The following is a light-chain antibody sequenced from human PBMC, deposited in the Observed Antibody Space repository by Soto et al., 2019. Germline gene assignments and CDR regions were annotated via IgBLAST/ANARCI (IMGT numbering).Light chain of an antibody. CDR2: EAS. Sequence: EIVLTQSPATLSLSPGERATLYCRASQSVSSYLAWYQQKPGQAPRLLIYEASNRATGIPARFSGSGSGTDFTLTISSLEPEDFAVYYCQQRSNWPITFGQGTRLEI. CDR3: QQRSNWPIT. CDR1: QSVSSY. V-gene: IGKV3-11*01. J-gene: IGKJ5*01.